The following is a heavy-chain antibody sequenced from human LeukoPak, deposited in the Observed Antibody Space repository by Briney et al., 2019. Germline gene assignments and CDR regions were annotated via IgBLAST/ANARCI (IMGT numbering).Heavy chain of an antibody. CDR1: GGSIXXXNYF. V-gene: IGHV4-39*02. Sequence: SLTXTVSGGSIXXXNYFWGWXXQXXGXGLXXIASMSYSGSTFYNPSLKSRFTITVHTTKNSFSWKLSSVPAADTAMYYCASHKLWXXXYFDYWGQGTLVTXX. D-gene: IGHD3-16*01. CDR3: ASHKLWXXXYFDY. CDR2: MSYSGST. J-gene: IGHJ4*02.